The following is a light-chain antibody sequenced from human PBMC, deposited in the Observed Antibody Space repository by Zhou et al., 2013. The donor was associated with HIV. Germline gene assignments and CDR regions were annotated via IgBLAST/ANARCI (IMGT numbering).Light chain of an antibody. Sequence: EFVMTQSPATLSVSPGERATLSCRVNQNVGNNIAWYQQKRGQAPRLLIYGASTRATGIPDRFSGTGSGTDFTLTISRLEPEDFAVYYCQQYGSSSWTFGQGTKVEIK. CDR1: QNVGNN. CDR3: QQYGSSSWT. CDR2: GAS. V-gene: IGKV3-20*01. J-gene: IGKJ1*01.